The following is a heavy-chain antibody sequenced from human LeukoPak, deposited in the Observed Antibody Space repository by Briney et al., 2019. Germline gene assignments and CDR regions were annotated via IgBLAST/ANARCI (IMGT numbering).Heavy chain of an antibody. Sequence: GGSLRLSCAASGFTFSSYSMNWVRQAPGKGLEWVSSISSSSIYIYYADSVKGRFTISRDNAKNSLYLQMNSLRAEDTAVYYCARDRRGVAGEVTLYYFDYWGQGTLVTVSS. CDR1: GFTFSSYS. CDR2: ISSSSIYI. CDR3: ARDRRGVAGEVTLYYFDY. D-gene: IGHD2-21*02. V-gene: IGHV3-21*01. J-gene: IGHJ4*02.